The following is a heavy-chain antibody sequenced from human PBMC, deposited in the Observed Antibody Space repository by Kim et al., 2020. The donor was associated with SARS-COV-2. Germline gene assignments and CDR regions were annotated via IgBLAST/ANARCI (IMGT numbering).Heavy chain of an antibody. J-gene: IGHJ3*02. CDR2: INTNTGNP. D-gene: IGHD3-16*02. Sequence: ASVKVSCKASGYTFTSYAMNWVRQAPGQGLEWMGWINTNTGNPTYAQGFTGRFVFSLDTSVSTAYLQISSLKAEDTAVYYCARSEGPLYHYVWGSYRYFDAFDIWGQGTMVTVSS. V-gene: IGHV7-4-1*02. CDR3: ARSEGPLYHYVWGSYRYFDAFDI. CDR1: GYTFTSYA.